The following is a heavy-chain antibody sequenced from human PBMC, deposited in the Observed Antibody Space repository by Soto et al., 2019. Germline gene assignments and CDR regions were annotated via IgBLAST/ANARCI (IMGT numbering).Heavy chain of an antibody. Sequence: EAQLVESGGGLVQPGRSLRLSCAASGFTFDDYAMHWVRQAPGKGLEWVSGISWTSGIIDYADSVKGRFTISRDNAKNSLYLQMNSLRAEDTALYYCAKGYSYGVLEPLGYWGQGTLVTVSS. D-gene: IGHD5-18*01. CDR3: AKGYSYGVLEPLGY. CDR2: ISWTSGII. CDR1: GFTFDDYA. J-gene: IGHJ4*02. V-gene: IGHV3-9*01.